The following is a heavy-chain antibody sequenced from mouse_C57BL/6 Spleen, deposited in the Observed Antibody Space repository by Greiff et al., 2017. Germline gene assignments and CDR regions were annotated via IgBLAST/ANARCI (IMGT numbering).Heavy chain of an antibody. CDR3: ARGYYGKRYFDV. V-gene: IGHV5-17*01. D-gene: IGHD1-1*01. J-gene: IGHJ1*03. CDR2: ISSGSSTI. Sequence: EVKLVESGGGLVKPGGSLKLSCAASGFTFSDYGMHWVRQAPEKGLEWVAYISSGSSTIYYADTVKGRFTISRDNAKNTLFLQMTSLRSEDTAMYYCARGYYGKRYFDVWGTGTTVTVSS. CDR1: GFTFSDYG.